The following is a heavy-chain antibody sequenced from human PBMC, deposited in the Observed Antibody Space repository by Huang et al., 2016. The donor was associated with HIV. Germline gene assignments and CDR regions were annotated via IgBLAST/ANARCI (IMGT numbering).Heavy chain of an antibody. Sequence: QVQLVQSGAEVKKPGASVKVSCKASGYTFTKYDINWVRQATGQGLEWMGWINSRSGVSDSAQKFQARFTISRNTSIDTVYMELSSLRSEDTAVYYCARTVVTGGALHLWGQGTMVTVSA. D-gene: IGHD2-15*01. CDR3: ARTVVTGGALHL. CDR2: INSRSGVS. J-gene: IGHJ3*01. V-gene: IGHV1-8*03. CDR1: GYTFTKYD.